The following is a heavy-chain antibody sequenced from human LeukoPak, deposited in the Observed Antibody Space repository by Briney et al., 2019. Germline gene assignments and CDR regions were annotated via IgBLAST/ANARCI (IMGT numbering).Heavy chain of an antibody. D-gene: IGHD6-13*01. J-gene: IGHJ6*02. CDR3: ARAPLTNIAAAGTNYYYGMDV. Sequence: GGSLRLSCAASGFTFSSYSMNWVRQAPGKGLEWVSSISISSSYIYYADSVKGRLTISRDNAKNSLYLQMNSLRAEDTAVYYCARAPLTNIAAAGTNYYYGMDVWGQGTTVTVSS. CDR1: GFTFSSYS. V-gene: IGHV3-21*01. CDR2: ISISSSYI.